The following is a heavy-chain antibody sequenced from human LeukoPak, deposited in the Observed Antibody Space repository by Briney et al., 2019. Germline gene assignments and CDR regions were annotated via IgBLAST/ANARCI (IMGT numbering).Heavy chain of an antibody. CDR3: PRRFCSSISCYDDDAFDM. V-gene: IGHV1-18*01. CDR2: ISGYNGNI. J-gene: IGHJ3*02. CDR1: GYTFVSFG. Sequence: GASVKLSCKASGYTFVSFGISWVRQAPGQGLEWMGWISGYNGNINYAQKFQGRVTMTTDTSTGTTYLELRSLRYDDTAVYYCPRRFCSSISCYDDDAFDMRGQGTMVSVSS. D-gene: IGHD2-2*01.